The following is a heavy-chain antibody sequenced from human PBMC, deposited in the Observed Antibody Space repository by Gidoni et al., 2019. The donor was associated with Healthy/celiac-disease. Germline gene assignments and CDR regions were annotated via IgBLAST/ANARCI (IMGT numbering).Heavy chain of an antibody. Sequence: QVQLQQLGAALLKPSQTLSLPCPVSGGSVSGYYWSWIRPPPGKGLEWIGEINHSGSTNDNPSLKSRVTISVDTSKNQFSLKLSSVTAADTAVYYCARGRRSRGLFDIWGQGTMVTVSS. J-gene: IGHJ3*02. V-gene: IGHV4-34*01. CDR1: GGSVSGYY. D-gene: IGHD3-22*01. CDR3: ARGRRSRGLFDI. CDR2: INHSGST.